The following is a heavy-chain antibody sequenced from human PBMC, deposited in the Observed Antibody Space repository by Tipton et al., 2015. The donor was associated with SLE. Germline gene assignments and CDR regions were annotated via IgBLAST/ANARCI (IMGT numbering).Heavy chain of an antibody. D-gene: IGHD5-24*01. CDR3: AIVLRDGYGMAV. Sequence: SLRLSCTASGFIFRTYEMMWVRQAPGKGLEWISYISSTGSTILYADSVRGRFTISRDNALHLQMNSLRAEDTAQYYCAIVLRDGYGMAVWGQGPTVPVAS. CDR1: GFIFRTYE. V-gene: IGHV3-48*03. CDR2: ISSTGSTI. J-gene: IGHJ6*02.